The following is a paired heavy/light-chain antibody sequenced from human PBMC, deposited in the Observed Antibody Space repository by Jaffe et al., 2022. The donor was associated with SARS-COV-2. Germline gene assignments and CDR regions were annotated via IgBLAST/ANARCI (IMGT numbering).Heavy chain of an antibody. CDR2: VLPILDST. CDR3: ARTDDYSDPWRDY. J-gene: IGHJ4*02. CDR1: GGTFSSFA. V-gene: IGHV1-69*11. Sequence: QVQLVQSGAEVKKPGSSVRISCKAAGGTFSSFAISWVRQAPGQGLDWMGKVLPILDSTHYAQKFQGRLSITADESTATAYMELSSLRSEDTAVYYCARTDDYSDPWRDYWGQGTLVTVSS. D-gene: IGHD4-17*01.
Light chain of an antibody. V-gene: IGKV2-28*01. CDR1: RSLLRSNGYNY. CDR2: LGS. J-gene: IGKJ2*01. CDR3: MQAHQTPYT. Sequence: DIVMTQSQLSLPVTPGEPASISCRSSRSLLRSNGYNYLDWYLQKPGQSPQLLIYLGSHRASGVPDRFSGSGSGTDFTLKISRVEAEDVGLYYCMQAHQTPYTFGQGTKLEIK.